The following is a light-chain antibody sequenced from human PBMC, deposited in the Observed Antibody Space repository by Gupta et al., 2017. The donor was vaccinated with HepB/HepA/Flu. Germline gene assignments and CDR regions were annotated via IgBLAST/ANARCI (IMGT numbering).Light chain of an antibody. CDR3: QQYGFSPLLT. V-gene: IGKV3-20*01. J-gene: IGKJ4*01. CDR2: GAS. CDR1: QSIISRY. Sequence: EIVLTQSPGTLSLSPGERATLSCRASQSIISRYLAWYQQKPGQAPRLLIYGASSRATGIPDRFSGSGYGTDFTLTISRLEPEDFAVYHCQQYGFSPLLTFGGGTKVEIK.